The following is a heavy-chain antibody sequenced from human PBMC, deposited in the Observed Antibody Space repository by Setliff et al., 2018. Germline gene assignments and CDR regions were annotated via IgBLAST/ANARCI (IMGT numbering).Heavy chain of an antibody. Sequence: LKISCVASGFTFGAYTLTWVRQAPGKGLEFVSGVDQGANTYYGDSVKGRFTISRDNSQNTVYLQMSNLRVEDTAIYYCAKDRVPDGKWDFDSSGPGILVTVSS. J-gene: IGHJ4*02. CDR1: GFTFGAYT. CDR2: VDQGANT. CDR3: AKDRVPDGKWDFDS. V-gene: IGHV3-23*01. D-gene: IGHD2-8*01.